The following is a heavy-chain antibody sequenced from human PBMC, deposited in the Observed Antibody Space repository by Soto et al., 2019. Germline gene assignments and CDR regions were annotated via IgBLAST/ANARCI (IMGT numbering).Heavy chain of an antibody. CDR2: INAGNANT. D-gene: IGHD3-3*01. CDR3: ARTSGYYFYDY. V-gene: IGHV1-3*01. CDR1: GYTFTSYA. Sequence: QVQLVQSGAEVKKPGALVKVSCKAFGYTFTSYAMHWVRQAPGQRLEWMGWINAGNANTKYSQKFQGRVTITRDTSASTAYMELSSLRSEDTAVYYCARTSGYYFYDYWGQGTLVTVSS. J-gene: IGHJ4*02.